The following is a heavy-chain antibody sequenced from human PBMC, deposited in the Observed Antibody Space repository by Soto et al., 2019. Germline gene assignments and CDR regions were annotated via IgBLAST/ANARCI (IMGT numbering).Heavy chain of an antibody. J-gene: IGHJ5*02. CDR3: ARDQGGSGSYFAP. V-gene: IGHV4-59*01. Sequence: PSETHSLTCTVAGGYIIGYDGSWIRQPPGKGLEWIGYIYYSGSTNYNPSLKSRVTISVDTSKNQFSLKLSSVTAADTAVYYCARDQGGSGSYFAPWGQGTLVTVSS. CDR1: GGYIIGYD. CDR2: IYYSGST. D-gene: IGHD3-10*01.